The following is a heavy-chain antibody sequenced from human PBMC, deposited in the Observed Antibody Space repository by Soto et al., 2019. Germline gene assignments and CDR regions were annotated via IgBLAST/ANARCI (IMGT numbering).Heavy chain of an antibody. Sequence: ASVKVSCKASGYTLTSYAMHWVRQAPGQRLEWTGWINAGNGNTKYSQKFQGRVTITRDTSASTAYMELSSLRSEDTAVYYCAREGGIVLMVYALHPRYWGQGTLVTVSS. J-gene: IGHJ4*02. CDR1: GYTLTSYA. CDR3: AREGGIVLMVYALHPRY. CDR2: INAGNGNT. D-gene: IGHD2-8*01. V-gene: IGHV1-3*01.